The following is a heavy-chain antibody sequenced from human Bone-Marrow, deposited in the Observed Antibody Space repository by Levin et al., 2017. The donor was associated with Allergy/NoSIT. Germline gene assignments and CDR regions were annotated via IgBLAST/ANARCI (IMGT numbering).Heavy chain of an antibody. J-gene: IGHJ6*02. CDR3: AKDQGLDYYYYGMDV. Sequence: SLKISCAASGFTFDDYAMHWVRQAPGKGLEWVSGISWNSGSIGYADSVKGRFTISRDNAKNSLYLQMNSLRAEDTALYYCAKDQGLDYYYYGMDVWGQGTTVTVSS. D-gene: IGHD6-19*01. CDR2: ISWNSGSI. CDR1: GFTFDDYA. V-gene: IGHV3-9*01.